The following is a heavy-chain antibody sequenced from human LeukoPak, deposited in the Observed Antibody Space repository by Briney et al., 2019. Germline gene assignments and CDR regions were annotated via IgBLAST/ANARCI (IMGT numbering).Heavy chain of an antibody. CDR3: ARQYCTNGVCYQWTFDY. CDR1: GYTFTGYY. V-gene: IGHV1-2*02. J-gene: IGHJ4*02. CDR2: INPNSGGT. Sequence: GASVKVSCKASGYTFTGYYMHWVRRAPGQGLEWMGWINPNSGGTNYAQKFQGRVTMTRDTSISTAYMELSRLRSDDTAVYYCARQYCTNGVCYQWTFDYWGQGTLVTVSS. D-gene: IGHD2-8*01.